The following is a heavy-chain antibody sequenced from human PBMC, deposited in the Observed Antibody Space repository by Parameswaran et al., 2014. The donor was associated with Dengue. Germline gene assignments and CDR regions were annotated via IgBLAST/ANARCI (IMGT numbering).Heavy chain of an antibody. D-gene: IGHD2-2*01. CDR2: IVVGSGNT. Sequence: WVRQAPGQRLEWIGWIVVGSGNTNYAQKFQERVTITRDMSTSTAYMELSSLRSEDTAVYYCAAGRGCSSTSCYYYYYGMDVWGQGTTVTVSS. J-gene: IGHJ6*02. V-gene: IGHV1-58*01. CDR3: AAGRGCSSTSCYYYYYGMDV.